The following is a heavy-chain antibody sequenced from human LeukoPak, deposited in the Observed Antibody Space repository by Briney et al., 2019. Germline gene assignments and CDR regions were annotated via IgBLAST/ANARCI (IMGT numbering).Heavy chain of an antibody. CDR2: INPNSGGT. Sequence: ASVKVSCKASGYTFTGYYMHWVRQAPGQGLEWMGWINPNSGGTNYAQKFQGRVTMTRDTSISTAYTELSRLRSDDTAVYYCARDGRDGYNEKRRGFGYWGQGTLVTVSS. J-gene: IGHJ4*02. D-gene: IGHD5-24*01. CDR3: ARDGRDGYNEKRRGFGY. CDR1: GYTFTGYY. V-gene: IGHV1-2*02.